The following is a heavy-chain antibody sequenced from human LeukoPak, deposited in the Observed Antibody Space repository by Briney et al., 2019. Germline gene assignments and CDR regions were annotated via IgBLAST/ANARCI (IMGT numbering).Heavy chain of an antibody. CDR3: ARGRLQWLVSISPWFDP. V-gene: IGHV6-1*01. Sequence: SQTLSLTCAISGDSVSSNRAAWNWIRQSPSRGLEWLGRTYYRSKWYNDYAVSVKSRITINPDTSKNQFSLQLNSVTPEDTAVYYCARGRLQWLVSISPWFDPWGQGTLVTVSS. D-gene: IGHD6-19*01. J-gene: IGHJ5*02. CDR1: GDSVSSNRAA. CDR2: TYYRSKWYN.